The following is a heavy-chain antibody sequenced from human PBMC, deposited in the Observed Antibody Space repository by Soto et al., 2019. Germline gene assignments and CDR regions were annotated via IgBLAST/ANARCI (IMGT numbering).Heavy chain of an antibody. CDR3: ASPLRSSSSGRYFDY. CDR2: LYYSGST. Sequence: LQLQESGPGLVKPSETLSLTCTVSGGSISSSSYYWGWISQPPGKGLEWIGSLYYSGSTYYNPSLKSRVTISIDTSTNQFSLKLSSVTAADTAVYYCASPLRSSSSGRYFDYWGQGTLVTVSS. J-gene: IGHJ4*02. V-gene: IGHV4-39*01. D-gene: IGHD6-6*01. CDR1: GGSISSSSYY.